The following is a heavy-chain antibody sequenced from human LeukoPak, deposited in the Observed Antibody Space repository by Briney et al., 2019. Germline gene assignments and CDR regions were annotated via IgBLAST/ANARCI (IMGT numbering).Heavy chain of an antibody. D-gene: IGHD7-27*01. V-gene: IGHV4-59*01. CDR1: GGSITSYY. Sequence: SETLSLTCSVSGGSITSYYWSWIRQSPGKGLEWIGYIHCSGSTNYNPSLKSRVTISGDTSKNQFFLKLSSVTAADTAVYYCARARLTGDAFDIWGQGTMVTVSS. J-gene: IGHJ3*02. CDR2: IHCSGST. CDR3: ARARLTGDAFDI.